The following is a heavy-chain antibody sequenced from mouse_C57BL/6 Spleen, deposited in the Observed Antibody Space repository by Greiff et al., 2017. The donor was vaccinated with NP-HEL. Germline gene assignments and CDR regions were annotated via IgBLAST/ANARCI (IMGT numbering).Heavy chain of an antibody. CDR3: ARPTYSYAMDD. J-gene: IGHJ4*01. CDR1: GYTFTSYW. D-gene: IGHD1-1*01. Sequence: QVQLQQPGAELVKPGASVKMSCKASGYTFTSYWITWVKQRPGQGLEWIGDIYPGSGSTNYNEKFKSKATLTVDTSSSTAYMQLSSLTAEDSAVYYCARPTYSYAMDDWGQGTSVTVSS. CDR2: IYPGSGST. V-gene: IGHV1-55*01.